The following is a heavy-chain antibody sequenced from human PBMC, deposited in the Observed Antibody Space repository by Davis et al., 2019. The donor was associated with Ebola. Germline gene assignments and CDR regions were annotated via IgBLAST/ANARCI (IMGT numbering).Heavy chain of an antibody. CDR2: FGTGGDT. Sequence: GGSLRLSCETSGFIFRNYVMSWVRQAPGKGLEWVSTFGTGGDTYYADSVKGRFTISRDNAKNSLYLLMNNLRAEDTAVYYCVRHMYSTSWTFIDVFLGGDYWGQGALVTVSS. J-gene: IGHJ4*02. D-gene: IGHD6-13*01. V-gene: IGHV3-69-1*01. CDR1: GFIFRNYV. CDR3: VRHMYSTSWTFIDVFLGGDY.